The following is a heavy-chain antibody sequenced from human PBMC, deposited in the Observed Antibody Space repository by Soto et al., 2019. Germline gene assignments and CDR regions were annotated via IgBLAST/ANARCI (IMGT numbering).Heavy chain of an antibody. Sequence: EVQLVESGGGLVQPGGSLRLSCAASGFTFSTYWMHWVRQAPGKGLVWVSRIKSDGSSTTYADSVKGRFTISRDNAKNTLYLQMNSLRVEGTAVYYCARSDWFDPWGQGTLVTVSS. CDR3: ARSDWFDP. V-gene: IGHV3-74*01. J-gene: IGHJ5*02. CDR1: GFTFSTYW. CDR2: IKSDGSST.